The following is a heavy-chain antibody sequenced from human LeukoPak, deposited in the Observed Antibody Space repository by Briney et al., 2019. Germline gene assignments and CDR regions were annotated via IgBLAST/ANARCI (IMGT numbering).Heavy chain of an antibody. D-gene: IGHD1-1*01. CDR2: TYYRSKWYN. Sequence: QTLSLTCALSGDTVSSNSAAWNWIRQSPSRGLEWLGSTYYRSKWYNDYAVSVKSRITINPDTSKNQFSLQLNSVTPEDTAVYYCVRARTVRDPYYYYGMDVWGQGTTVTVSS. CDR1: GDTVSSNSAA. J-gene: IGHJ6*02. CDR3: VRARTVRDPYYYYGMDV. V-gene: IGHV6-1*01.